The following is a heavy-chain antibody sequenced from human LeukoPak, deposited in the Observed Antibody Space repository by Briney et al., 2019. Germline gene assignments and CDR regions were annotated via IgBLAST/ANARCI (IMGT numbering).Heavy chain of an antibody. J-gene: IGHJ4*02. D-gene: IGHD3-3*01. CDR3: AKATNYDFWSGPLGLDH. V-gene: IGHV3-30*18. CDR2: TSYNGRNS. CDR1: GFTFSSHG. Sequence: PGGSLTLSCAASGFTFSSHGMHCVRQAPGKALEWVALTSYNGRNSYYSDSVKGRFSISRDNSQRTVFLQMNSVKTEDTAIYYCAKATNYDFWSGPLGLDHWGQGFLVTVSS.